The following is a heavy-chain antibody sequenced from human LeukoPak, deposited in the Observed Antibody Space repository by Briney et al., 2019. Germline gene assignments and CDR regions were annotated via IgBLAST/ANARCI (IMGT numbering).Heavy chain of an antibody. CDR3: ARGRRYCSGGRCYCDGMDV. J-gene: IGHJ6*02. Sequence: SETLSLTCTVSGGSISSNSHYWGWIRQPPGKGLEWIGNIYYSGSTYYNPSLKSRIIISVDTSKNQFSLKLSSVTAADTAVYYCARGRRYCSGGRCYCDGMDVWGQGTTVTVSS. CDR1: GGSISSNSHY. D-gene: IGHD2-15*01. V-gene: IGHV4-39*07. CDR2: IYYSGST.